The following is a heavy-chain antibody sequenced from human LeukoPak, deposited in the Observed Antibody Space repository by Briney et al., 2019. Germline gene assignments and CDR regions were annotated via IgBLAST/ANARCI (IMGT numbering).Heavy chain of an antibody. CDR1: GYSISSGYY. CDR3: ARYYYDSSAVIRTWEYYFDY. J-gene: IGHJ4*02. CDR2: IYHSGST. D-gene: IGHD3-22*01. Sequence: PSQTLSLTCTVSGYSISSGYYWGWIRQPPGKGLEWIGSIYHSGSTYYNPSLKSRVTISVDTSKNQFSLKLSSVTAADTAVYYCARYYYDSSAVIRTWEYYFDYWGQGTLVTVSS. V-gene: IGHV4-38-2*02.